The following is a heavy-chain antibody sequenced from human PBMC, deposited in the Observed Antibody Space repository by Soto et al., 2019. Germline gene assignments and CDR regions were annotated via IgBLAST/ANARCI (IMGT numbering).Heavy chain of an antibody. D-gene: IGHD6-13*01. CDR1: GFTVSSNY. V-gene: IGHV3-53*01. CDR2: IYSGGST. CDR3: ARGFRSSWYFSDY. J-gene: IGHJ4*02. Sequence: GGSLRLSCAASGFTVSSNYMSWVRQAPGKGLEWVSVIYSGGSTYYADSVKGRFTISRDNSKNTLYLQMNSLRAEDTAVYYCARGFRSSWYFSDYWGQGTLVTVSS.